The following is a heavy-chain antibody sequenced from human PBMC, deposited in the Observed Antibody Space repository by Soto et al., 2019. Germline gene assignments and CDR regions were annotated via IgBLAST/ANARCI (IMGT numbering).Heavy chain of an antibody. CDR3: ATGGGSTTVDY. D-gene: IGHD1-1*01. J-gene: IGHJ4*02. CDR1: GGSITSSGYY. V-gene: IGHV4-31*03. Sequence: QVQLQESGPGLVKPSQTLSLTCTVSGGSITSSGYYWSWIRQHPGEGLEWIGFTSNSGSTSYNPSLPSRVTISVATSSNPFSLHLKSVTAADTAVYYCATGGGSTTVDYSGQGTPVTVSP. CDR2: TSNSGST.